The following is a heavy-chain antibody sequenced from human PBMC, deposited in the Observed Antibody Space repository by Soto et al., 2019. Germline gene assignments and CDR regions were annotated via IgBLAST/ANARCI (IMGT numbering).Heavy chain of an antibody. D-gene: IGHD1-26*01. CDR2: ISSSSSYI. Sequence: PGGSLRLSCAASGFTFSSYSMNWVRQAPGKGLEWVSSISSSSSYIYYADSVKGRFTISRDNAKNSLYLQMNSLRAEDTAVYYCARDSRTYSGSYYFDYWGQGTRVTVSS. J-gene: IGHJ4*02. CDR3: ARDSRTYSGSYYFDY. CDR1: GFTFSSYS. V-gene: IGHV3-21*01.